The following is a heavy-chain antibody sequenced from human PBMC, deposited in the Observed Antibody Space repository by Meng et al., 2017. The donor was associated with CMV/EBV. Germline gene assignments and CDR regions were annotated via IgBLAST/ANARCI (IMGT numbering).Heavy chain of an antibody. CDR2: ISAYNGNT. CDR1: GYTFINYD. V-gene: IGHV1-18*01. D-gene: IGHD3-16*01. CDR3: ARESAGGEYYFDY. Sequence: ASVKVSCKASGYTFINYDINWVRQATGQGLEWMGWISAYNGNTNYAQKLQGRVTMTTDTSTSTAYMELRSLRSDDTAVYYCARESAGGEYYFDYWGQGTLVTVSS. J-gene: IGHJ4*02.